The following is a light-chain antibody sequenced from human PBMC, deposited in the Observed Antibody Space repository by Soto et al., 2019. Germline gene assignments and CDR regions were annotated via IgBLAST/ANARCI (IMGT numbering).Light chain of an antibody. CDR3: QQYHDWPIT. V-gene: IGKV3D-15*01. CDR1: QSVSSN. Sequence: EIVMTQSPATLSVSPGERATLSCRASQSVSSNFAWYQQRPAQAPRLLIYDVSTRATGVPTRFSGSGSGTEFTLTISSLQPEAFAVYYCQQYHDWPITFGGGTKVDIK. CDR2: DVS. J-gene: IGKJ4*01.